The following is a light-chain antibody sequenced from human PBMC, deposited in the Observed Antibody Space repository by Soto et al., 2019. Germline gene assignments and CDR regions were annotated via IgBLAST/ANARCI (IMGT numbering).Light chain of an antibody. CDR2: EVN. V-gene: IGLV2-23*02. CDR1: SSDFGTYNL. J-gene: IGLJ3*02. CDR3: YSYARNGV. Sequence: QSVLTQPASVSESPGQSITISCTGTSSDFGTYNLVSWYQHHPGKAPILIVYEVNKRPSGISTRFSGSKSGNTASLTISGLQAEDEAEYYCYSYARNGVFGGGTKVTVL.